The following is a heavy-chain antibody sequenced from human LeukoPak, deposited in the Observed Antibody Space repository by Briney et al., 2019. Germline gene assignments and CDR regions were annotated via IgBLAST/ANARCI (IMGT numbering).Heavy chain of an antibody. D-gene: IGHD6-19*01. J-gene: IGHJ4*02. CDR2: ISYDGSNK. CDR3: ARAPSSGWTLGYWFDY. Sequence: GRSLRLSCAASGFTFSSYAMHWVRQAPGKGLEWVAVISYDGSNKYYADSVKGRFTISRDNSKNTLYLQMNSLRAEDTAVYYCARAPSSGWTLGYWFDYWGQGTLVTASS. CDR1: GFTFSSYA. V-gene: IGHV3-30-3*01.